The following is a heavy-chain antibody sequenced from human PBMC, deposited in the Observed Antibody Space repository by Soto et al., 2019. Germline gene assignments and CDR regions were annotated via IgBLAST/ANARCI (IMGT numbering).Heavy chain of an antibody. V-gene: IGHV3-33*01. J-gene: IGHJ6*02. CDR1: GFSFSSYG. D-gene: IGHD1-26*01. CDR3: ARGSYSVAYGLDV. Sequence: QVQLVESGGGVVQPGTSLRLSCAASGFSFSSYGMHWVCQAPGKGLEWVAVIWYDGSNKYYADSVKGRLTISRDNSKNTVYLQMNSLRAEDTAVYYCARGSYSVAYGLDVWGQGTTVTVPS. CDR2: IWYDGSNK.